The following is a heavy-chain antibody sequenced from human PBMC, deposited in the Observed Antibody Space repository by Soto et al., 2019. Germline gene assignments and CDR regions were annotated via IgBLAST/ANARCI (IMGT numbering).Heavy chain of an antibody. D-gene: IGHD5-18*01. CDR1: GGTFSTYA. Sequence: QVQLVQSGAEVKKPESSVKVSCKAPGGTFSTYAISWVRQAPGQGLEWMGGIIPMFGTANYAQRFQDRVTITADESTNTVDMELSSLRSDDTAVYFCASGIQLWLRRINNGYSGWGQGTLVNVSS. CDR2: IIPMFGTA. J-gene: IGHJ4*02. CDR3: ASGIQLWLRRINNGYSG. V-gene: IGHV1-69*12.